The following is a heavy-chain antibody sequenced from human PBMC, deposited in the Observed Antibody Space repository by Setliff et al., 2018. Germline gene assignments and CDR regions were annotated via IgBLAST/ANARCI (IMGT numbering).Heavy chain of an antibody. Sequence: LRLSCAASGFTSGNKDIHWVRQAPGKGLEWVALIRYDGRSEYADSVKGRFSMSRDNSKNTLYLQMNSLRTEDTAVYYCATDGVQNYNLDYWGQGTLVTVPQ. V-gene: IGHV3-30*02. CDR1: GFTSGNKD. J-gene: IGHJ4*02. D-gene: IGHD1-1*01. CDR2: IRYDGRSE. CDR3: ATDGVQNYNLDY.